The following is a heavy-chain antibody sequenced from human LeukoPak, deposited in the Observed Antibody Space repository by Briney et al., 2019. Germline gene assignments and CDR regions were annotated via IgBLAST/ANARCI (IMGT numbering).Heavy chain of an antibody. V-gene: IGHV3-21*01. CDR3: ARVAYSSNWYIDY. CDR1: GFTFSSY. Sequence: GGSLGLSCAASGFTFSSYMNWVRQAPGKGLEWVSSVSSTSSYIYYADSVKGRFTISRDNAKNTLYLQMNSLRAEGTAIYYCARVAYSSNWYIDYWGQGTLVAVSS. D-gene: IGHD6-13*01. J-gene: IGHJ4*02. CDR2: VSSTSSYI.